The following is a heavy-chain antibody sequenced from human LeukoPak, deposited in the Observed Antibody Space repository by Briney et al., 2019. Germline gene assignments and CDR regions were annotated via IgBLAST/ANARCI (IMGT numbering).Heavy chain of an antibody. CDR3: ARDARRGAVNDAFDI. CDR1: GYTFTGYY. Sequence: ASVKVSCKASGYTFTGYYMHWVRQAPGQGLEWMGWINPSSGGTNYAQKFQGRVTMTRETSISTAYMELSRLRSDDTAVYYCARDARRGAVNDAFDIWGQGTMVTVSS. CDR2: INPSSGGT. D-gene: IGHD3-10*01. V-gene: IGHV1-2*02. J-gene: IGHJ3*02.